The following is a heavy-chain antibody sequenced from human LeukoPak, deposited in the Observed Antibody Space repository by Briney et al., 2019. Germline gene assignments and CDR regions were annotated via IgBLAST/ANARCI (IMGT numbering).Heavy chain of an antibody. V-gene: IGHV3-30-3*01. CDR2: ISYDGIKI. CDR3: ARDPSEKYSCDY. D-gene: IGHD5-18*01. CDR1: GFTFSSHA. J-gene: IGHJ4*02. Sequence: GGSLRLSCAASGFTFSSHAMHWVRQAPGKGLEWVAFISYDGIKISFADSVKGRFTISRDNSRNTVYLQMNSLRHEDTAVYYRARDPSEKYSCDYWGQGTLVTVSS.